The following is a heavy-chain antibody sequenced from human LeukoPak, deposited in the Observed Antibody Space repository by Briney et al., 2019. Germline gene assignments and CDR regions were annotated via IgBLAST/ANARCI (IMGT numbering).Heavy chain of an antibody. D-gene: IGHD4-17*01. Sequence: SGPALVKPTQPLTLTCTFSGFSLSTSGMRVSWIRQPPGKALEWLARIDWDDDKFYSTSLKTRLTISKDTSKNQVVLTMTNMDPVDTATYYCARDYGDYGPYFDYWGQGTLVAVSS. CDR2: IDWDDDK. J-gene: IGHJ4*02. CDR1: GFSLSTSGMR. V-gene: IGHV2-70*04. CDR3: ARDYGDYGPYFDY.